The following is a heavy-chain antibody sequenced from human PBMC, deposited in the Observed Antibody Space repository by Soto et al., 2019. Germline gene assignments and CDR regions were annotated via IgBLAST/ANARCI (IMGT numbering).Heavy chain of an antibody. Sequence: EVQLLESGGGLVQPGGSLRLSCAASGFTFSSYAMSWVRQAPGKGLEWVSAISGSGGSTYYADSVKGRFTISRDNSKNPLYLQMNSLRAEDTAVYYCAKDLDYGGATDYWGPGTLVTVSS. D-gene: IGHD4-17*01. CDR3: AKDLDYGGATDY. CDR1: GFTFSSYA. CDR2: ISGSGGST. V-gene: IGHV3-23*01. J-gene: IGHJ4*02.